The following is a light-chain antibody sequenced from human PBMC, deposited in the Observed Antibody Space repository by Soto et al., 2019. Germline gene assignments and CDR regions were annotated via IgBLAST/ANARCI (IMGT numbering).Light chain of an antibody. Sequence: QSVLTQPPSVSGAPGQRVTISCTGSSSNSGAGYYVHWYQQLPGTAPKLLSYGNSNRPSGVPDRVSGSKSVTSASRAITGLKAEDESDDYGPSYDSSLSGHVVFGGGTPLTVL. J-gene: IGLJ2*01. CDR3: PSYDSSLSGHVV. V-gene: IGLV1-40*01. CDR1: SSNSGAGYY. CDR2: GNS.